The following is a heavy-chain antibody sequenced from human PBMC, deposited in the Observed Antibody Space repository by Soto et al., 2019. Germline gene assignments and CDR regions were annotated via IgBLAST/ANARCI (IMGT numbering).Heavy chain of an antibody. CDR1: GGSFSGYY. D-gene: IGHD6-19*01. J-gene: IGHJ5*02. CDR3: ARCKLGQWLVQVRWFDP. CDR2: INHSGST. V-gene: IGHV4-34*01. Sequence: SETLSLTCAVYGGSFSGYYWSWIRQPPGKGLEWIGEINHSGSTNYNPSLKGRVTISVDTSKNQFSLKLSSVTAADTAVYYCARCKLGQWLVQVRWFDPWGQGTLVTVSS.